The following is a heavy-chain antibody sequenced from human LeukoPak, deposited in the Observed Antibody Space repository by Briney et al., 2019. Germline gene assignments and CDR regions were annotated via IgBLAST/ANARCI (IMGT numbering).Heavy chain of an antibody. Sequence: GGSLRLSCTASGFSFSSYGMSWVRLPPGKGLEWVSGIIGSGNSAYYADSVKGRFTLSRDNSKNTLHLQMNSLRVEDTAVYYCAKETKYTSGWLTIDYWGQGTLVTVSS. J-gene: IGHJ4*02. D-gene: IGHD6-19*01. CDR1: GFSFSSYG. V-gene: IGHV3-23*01. CDR2: IIGSGNSA. CDR3: AKETKYTSGWLTIDY.